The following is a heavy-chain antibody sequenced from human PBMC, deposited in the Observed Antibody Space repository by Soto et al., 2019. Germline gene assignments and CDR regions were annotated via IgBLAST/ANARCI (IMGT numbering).Heavy chain of an antibody. J-gene: IGHJ5*02. Sequence: QVQLVQSGAEVKKPGASVKVSCKASGYTFTSYDINWVRQATGQGFEYLGWMNPNSGNTGYVKEFQDRVTLTRDISMNTAYMEASSMRSEDTAVYYCAKSSQYGDYTKWLDPWGPGTLVTVSS. V-gene: IGHV1-8*01. CDR1: GYTFTSYD. CDR2: MNPNSGNT. CDR3: AKSSQYGDYTKWLDP. D-gene: IGHD4-17*01.